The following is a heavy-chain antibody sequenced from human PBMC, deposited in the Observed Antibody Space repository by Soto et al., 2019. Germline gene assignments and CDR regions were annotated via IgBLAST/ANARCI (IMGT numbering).Heavy chain of an antibody. CDR1: GGTFSCYA. CDR3: ARFSPCRIFGGGNTGDDDFDI. D-gene: IGHD3-3*01. CDR2: IIPIFGTA. V-gene: IGHV1-69*13. Sequence: AAVQVSCKASGGTFSCYAISWVRQAPGQGLEWMGGIIPIFGTANYAQKFQGRVTITADESTSTAYMELSSLRSEDTAVYYCARFSPCRIFGGGNTGDDDFDIWGQGTLVTVSS. J-gene: IGHJ3*02.